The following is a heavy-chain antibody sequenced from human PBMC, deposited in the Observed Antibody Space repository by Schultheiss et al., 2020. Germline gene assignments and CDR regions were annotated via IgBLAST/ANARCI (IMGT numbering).Heavy chain of an antibody. CDR1: GFSFNIYA. D-gene: IGHD4-17*01. CDR3: AKSGGTTVTRRWMDV. CDR2: ISYDGSNK. J-gene: IGHJ6*04. Sequence: GGSLRLSCAASGFSFNIYAMSWVRQAPGKGLEWVAVISYDGSNKYYADSVKGRFTISRDNSKNTLYLQMNSLRAEDTAVYYCAKSGGTTVTRRWMDVWGKGTTVTVSS. V-gene: IGHV3-30*18.